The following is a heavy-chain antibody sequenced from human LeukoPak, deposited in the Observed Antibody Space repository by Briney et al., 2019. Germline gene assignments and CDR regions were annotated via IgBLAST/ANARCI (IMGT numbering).Heavy chain of an antibody. CDR3: ARGERLGPDI. CDR1: GGSISGYY. CDR2: IHYIGTT. V-gene: IGHV4-59*01. D-gene: IGHD3-16*01. Sequence: PSETLSLTCTVSGGSISGYYWSWIRQPPGKGLEWVGYIHYIGTTNYNPSLTSRVTISVDTSKNQFSLKLNSVTAADTAVYYCARGERLGPDIWGQGTMVTVSP. J-gene: IGHJ3*02.